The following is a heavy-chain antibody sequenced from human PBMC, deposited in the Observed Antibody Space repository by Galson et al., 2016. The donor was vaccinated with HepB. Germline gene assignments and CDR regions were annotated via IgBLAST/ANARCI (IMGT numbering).Heavy chain of an antibody. CDR1: GDSVSSNSVA. CDR2: TYYRSKWYN. CDR3: ARAVIQGTAMGLDY. J-gene: IGHJ4*02. Sequence: AISGDSVSSNSVAWNWIRQSPSRGLEWLGRTYYRSKWYNDYAVSVKSRITINPDTSKNQFSLQLNSVTPEDTAVYYCARAVIQGTAMGLDYWGQGTLVTVSS. D-gene: IGHD5-18*01. V-gene: IGHV6-1*01.